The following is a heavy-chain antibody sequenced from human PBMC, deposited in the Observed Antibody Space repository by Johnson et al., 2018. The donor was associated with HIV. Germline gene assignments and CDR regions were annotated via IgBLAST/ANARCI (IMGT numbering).Heavy chain of an antibody. D-gene: IGHD6-19*01. J-gene: IGHJ3*02. CDR3: ARPVAGMNDAFDI. CDR1: GFSFSGSA. CDR2: ISYDGSNK. Sequence: QVQLVESGGGVVQPGRSLRLSCAASGFSFSGSAMHWVRQAPGKGLEWVAGISYDGSNKYYADSVKGRFTISRDHSKNTLYLQMNSLRAEDTAVYYCARPVAGMNDAFDIWGQGTVVTVSS. V-gene: IGHV3-30-3*01.